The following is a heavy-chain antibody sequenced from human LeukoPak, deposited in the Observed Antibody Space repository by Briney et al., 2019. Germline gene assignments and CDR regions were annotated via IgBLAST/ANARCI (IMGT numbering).Heavy chain of an antibody. Sequence: SETLSLTCTVSGYSISSGYYWSWIRQPPGKGLEWIGSIYHSGSTYYNPSLKSRLTTSVDTSKNQFSLNLSSVTAADTAVYYCVRAWFDYWGQGTLVTVSS. J-gene: IGHJ4*02. CDR1: GYSISSGYY. V-gene: IGHV4-38-2*02. CDR2: IYHSGST. CDR3: VRAWFDY.